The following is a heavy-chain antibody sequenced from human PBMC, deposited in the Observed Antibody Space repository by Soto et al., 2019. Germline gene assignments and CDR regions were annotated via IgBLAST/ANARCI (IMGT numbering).Heavy chain of an antibody. D-gene: IGHD6-19*01. CDR2: INHSGST. V-gene: IGHV4-34*01. J-gene: IGHJ4*02. CDR3: ARRIAVAGTWSPSTFDY. CDR1: GGSLSGYY. Sequence: QVQLQQWGAGLLKPSETLSLTCAVYGGSLSGYYWSWIRQPPGKGLEWIGEINHSGSTNYNPSLKSRVTISVDTSKNQFSLKLSSVTAADTAVYYCARRIAVAGTWSPSTFDYWGQGTLVTVSS.